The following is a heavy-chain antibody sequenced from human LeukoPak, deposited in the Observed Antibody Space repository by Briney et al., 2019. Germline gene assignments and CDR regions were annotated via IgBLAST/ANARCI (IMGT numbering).Heavy chain of an antibody. V-gene: IGHV3-30*18. J-gene: IGHJ6*02. CDR3: AKSTAYSISMIVVIKPMDA. Sequence: GGSLRLSCAASGFSFSTYGLHRVRQAPGKGLEWVAVISYDGSNTYYTDSVRGRFTIYRDNSKNTLYLQMNSLRAEDTAVYYCAKSTAYSISMIVVIKPMDAWGQGTTVTVSS. D-gene: IGHD3-22*01. CDR2: ISYDGSNT. CDR1: GFSFSTYG.